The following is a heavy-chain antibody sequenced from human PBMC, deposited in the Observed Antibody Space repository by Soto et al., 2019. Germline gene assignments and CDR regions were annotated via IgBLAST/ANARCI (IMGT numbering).Heavy chain of an antibody. CDR1: GYTLTELS. V-gene: IGHV1-24*01. J-gene: IGHJ6*02. CDR3: ATMTENDFWSGSGMDV. Sequence: ASVKVSCKVSGYTLTELSMHCVLQAPLKGLEWMGGFDPEDGETIYAQKFQGRVTMTEDTSTDTAYMELSSLRSEDTAVYYCATMTENDFWSGSGMDVWGQGTTVTVSS. D-gene: IGHD3-3*01. CDR2: FDPEDGET.